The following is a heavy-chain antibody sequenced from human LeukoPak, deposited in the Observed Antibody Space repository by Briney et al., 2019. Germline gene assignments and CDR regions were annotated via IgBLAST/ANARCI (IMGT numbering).Heavy chain of an antibody. CDR2: IRADGSDK. J-gene: IGHJ4*02. Sequence: GGSLRLSCAASGFNFRTHGMHWVRQAPGKGLEWVTFIRADGSDKYYRHSVKGRFTISRDNSQNTLYLQMNSLRAEDTAVYYCARDRSGPFDYWGQGTLVTVSS. CDR1: GFNFRTHG. V-gene: IGHV3-30*02. D-gene: IGHD3-10*01. CDR3: ARDRSGPFDY.